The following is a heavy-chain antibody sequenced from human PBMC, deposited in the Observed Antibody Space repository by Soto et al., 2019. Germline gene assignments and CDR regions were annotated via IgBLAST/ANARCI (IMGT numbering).Heavy chain of an antibody. J-gene: IGHJ4*02. CDR2: ISAYNGNT. CDR1: GYTFTSYG. D-gene: IGHD3-10*01. V-gene: IGHV1-18*01. CDR3: ASDYYYGSGPWF. Sequence: QVQLVQSGAEVKKPGASVKVSCKASGYTFTSYGISWVRQAPGQGLEWMGWISAYNGNTNYAQKLQGRVTMTTDTSTSTDYMELMTLSSDDQAGACFASDYYYGSGPWFWGQGTTVTVSS.